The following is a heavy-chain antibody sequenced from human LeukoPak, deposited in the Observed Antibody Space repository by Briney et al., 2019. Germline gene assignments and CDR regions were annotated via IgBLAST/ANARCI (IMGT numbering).Heavy chain of an antibody. V-gene: IGHV5-51*01. D-gene: IGHD6-6*01. CDR1: GYRFTSYW. J-gene: IGHJ4*02. CDR2: IYPGDSDT. Sequence: GESLKISCKGSGYRFTSYWIGWVRQMPGKGLEWMGIIYPGDSDTRYSPSFQGQVTISADKSISTAYLQWSSLKASDTAMYYCARHKAVAAPPSNQFDYWGQGTLVTVSS. CDR3: ARHKAVAAPPSNQFDY.